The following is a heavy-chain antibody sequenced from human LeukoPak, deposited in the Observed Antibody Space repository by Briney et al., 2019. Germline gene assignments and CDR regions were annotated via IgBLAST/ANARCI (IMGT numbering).Heavy chain of an antibody. D-gene: IGHD3-3*01. V-gene: IGHV3-66*02. J-gene: IGHJ3*02. CDR2: IYSDDST. CDR3: ASYYLEWLFGWAFDI. CDR1: GFTVSTKY. Sequence: GGSLRLSCAASGFTVSTKYMSWVRQAPGKGLEWVSLIYSDDSTYYADSVKGRITISRDNSKNTLYLQMNSLRAEDTAVYYCASYYLEWLFGWAFDIWGQGTMVTVFS.